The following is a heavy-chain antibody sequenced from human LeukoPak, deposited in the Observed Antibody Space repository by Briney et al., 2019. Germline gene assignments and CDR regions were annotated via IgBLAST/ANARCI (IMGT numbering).Heavy chain of an antibody. V-gene: IGHV4-34*01. Sequence: PSETLSLTCAVYGGSFSGYYWSWIRQPPGKGLEWIGEINHSGSTNYNPSLKSRVTISVDTSKNQFSLKLSSVTAADTAVYYCARGTDDAFDIWGQETMVTVSS. J-gene: IGHJ3*02. CDR1: GGSFSGYY. CDR2: INHSGST. CDR3: ARGTDDAFDI.